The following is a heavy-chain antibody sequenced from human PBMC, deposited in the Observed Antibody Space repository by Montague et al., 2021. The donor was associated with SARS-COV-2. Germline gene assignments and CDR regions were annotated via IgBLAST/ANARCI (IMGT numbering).Heavy chain of an antibody. V-gene: IGHV2-70*01. CDR2: IDWDDDK. CDR3: ARIRYDILTGYYYGMDV. J-gene: IGHJ6*02. D-gene: IGHD3-9*01. CDR1: GFSLSTSGMC. Sequence: PALVKPTQTLTLTCTFSGFSLSTSGMCVSWIRQPPGKALERLALIDWDDDKYYSTSLKTRLTISKDTSKNQVVLTMTNMDPVDTATYYCARIRYDILTGYYYGMDVGGQGTTVTVSS.